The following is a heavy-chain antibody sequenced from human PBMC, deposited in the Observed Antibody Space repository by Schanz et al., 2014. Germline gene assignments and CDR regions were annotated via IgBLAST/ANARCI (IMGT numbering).Heavy chain of an antibody. CDR2: IFTDGRT. CDR3: ARRDPYCRSGTCSRAFDF. CDR1: GFAVDNYY. D-gene: IGHD2-15*01. V-gene: IGHV3-66*02. Sequence: EVQLVASGGGLVQPGGSLRLSCAASGFAVDNYYMSCVRQAPGRGLEWVSIIFTDGRTYYADSVKGRFTISRDSSKNTLFLQMNSLRTEDTAVYYCARRDPYCRSGTCSRAFDFWGQGTRVTVSS. J-gene: IGHJ4*02.